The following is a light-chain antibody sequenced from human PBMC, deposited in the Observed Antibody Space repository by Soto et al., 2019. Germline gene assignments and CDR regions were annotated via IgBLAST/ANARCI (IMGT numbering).Light chain of an antibody. CDR1: SSDVGSHNL. J-gene: IGLJ1*01. CDR3: CSNAAGSTYV. V-gene: IGLV2-23*01. CDR2: EAS. Sequence: QSVLTQPSSVSGSPGQSITIYCTGTSSDVGSHNLVSWYQQFPGKAPKLIIFEASKRPSGVSNRFSGSKSGSTASLTISGLQAEDEAHYYCCSNAAGSTYVFGSGTKVTVL.